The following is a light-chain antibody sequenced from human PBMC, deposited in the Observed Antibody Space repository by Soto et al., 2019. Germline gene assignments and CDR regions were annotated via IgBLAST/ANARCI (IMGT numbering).Light chain of an antibody. Sequence: EIVLTQSPCTLSLSPGERATLSCRSSHSVSSNYLAWYQQKPGQAPRLLIYDVSIRATGIPDRFSGSGSGTDFTLTISSLEPVDFAVYYCQQYGISPTFGQGTKVEIK. CDR2: DVS. CDR3: QQYGISPT. CDR1: HSVSSNY. V-gene: IGKV3-20*01. J-gene: IGKJ1*01.